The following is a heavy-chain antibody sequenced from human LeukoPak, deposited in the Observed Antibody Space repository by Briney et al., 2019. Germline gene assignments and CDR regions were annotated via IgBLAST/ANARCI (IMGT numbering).Heavy chain of an antibody. J-gene: IGHJ4*02. CDR2: IYTSGST. CDR3: ARETRSGSYYFDY. Sequence: SETLSLTCTVSGGSISSYYWSWIRQPAGEGLEWIGRIYTSGSTNYNPSLKSRVTISVDESKNQFSLKLSSVTAADTAVYYCARETRSGSYYFDYWGQGTLVTVSS. D-gene: IGHD1-26*01. V-gene: IGHV4-4*07. CDR1: GGSISSYY.